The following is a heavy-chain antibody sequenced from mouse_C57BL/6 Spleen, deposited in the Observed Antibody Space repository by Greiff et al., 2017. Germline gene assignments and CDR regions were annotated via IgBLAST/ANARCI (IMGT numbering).Heavy chain of an antibody. Sequence: EVMLVESGGGLVKPGGSLKLSCAASGFTFSSYAMSWVRPTPEKRLEWVATISDGGSYTYYPDNVKGRFTISSDNAKNNLYLQMSHLKAEDTAMYYCARVREGKYDYDENYIDYWGQGTTLTVSS. V-gene: IGHV5-4*03. J-gene: IGHJ2*01. CDR3: ARVREGKYDYDENYIDY. CDR2: ISDGGSYT. D-gene: IGHD2-4*01. CDR1: GFTFSSYA.